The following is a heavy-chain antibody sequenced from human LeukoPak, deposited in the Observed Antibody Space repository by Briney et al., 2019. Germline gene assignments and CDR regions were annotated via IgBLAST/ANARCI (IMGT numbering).Heavy chain of an antibody. V-gene: IGHV3-23*01. CDR1: GFTFSNYA. Sequence: GGSLRLSCAASGFTFSNYAMNWVRQAPGKGLEWVSLISGSTGSTYYADSVKGRFSISRDNSKNTIYLQMNSLRAEDTAVYYCAKDMMTAVGGIFDYWGQGTLVTVSS. CDR2: ISGSTGST. D-gene: IGHD6-19*01. J-gene: IGHJ4*02. CDR3: AKDMMTAVGGIFDY.